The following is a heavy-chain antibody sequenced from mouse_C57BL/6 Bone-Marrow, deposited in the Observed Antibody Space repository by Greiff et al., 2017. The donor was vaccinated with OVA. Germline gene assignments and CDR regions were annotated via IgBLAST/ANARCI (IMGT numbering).Heavy chain of an antibody. CDR1: GYTFTSYW. Sequence: QVQLQQSGAELVKPGASVKLSCKASGYTFTSYWMHWVKQRPGQGLEWIGMIHPNSGSTNYNEKFKSKATLTVDKSSSTAYMQLSSLTSEDSAVYYCARRDDGTRDYFDYWGQGTTLTVSS. CDR2: IHPNSGST. V-gene: IGHV1-64*01. D-gene: IGHD2-3*01. J-gene: IGHJ2*01. CDR3: ARRDDGTRDYFDY.